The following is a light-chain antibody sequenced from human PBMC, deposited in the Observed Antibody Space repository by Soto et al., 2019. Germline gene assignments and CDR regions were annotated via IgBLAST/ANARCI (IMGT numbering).Light chain of an antibody. Sequence: EIVLTQSPGTLSVSPGERVTLSCRASQSVSRNLAWHQQKPGQTPRLLIYATSTRATGIPPRFSGSGSGTEFTLTISSLQSEDFAVYYCQHYNNWPITFGQGTRLEI. CDR2: ATS. V-gene: IGKV3-15*01. J-gene: IGKJ5*01. CDR3: QHYNNWPIT. CDR1: QSVSRN.